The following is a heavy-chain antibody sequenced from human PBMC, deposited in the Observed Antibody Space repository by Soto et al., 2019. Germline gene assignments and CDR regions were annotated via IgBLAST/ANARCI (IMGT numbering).Heavy chain of an antibody. CDR1: GGSVSSGSYY. D-gene: IGHD1-26*01. Sequence: QVQLQESGPGLVKPSETLSLTCTVSGGSVSSGSYYWSWIRQPPGKGLEWIGYIYYSGSTNYNPSLQSRVTXXVXTYXHQLSLRLSSVTAADTAVYYCARGGASIVGATSKNWGQGTLVTVSS. CDR2: IYYSGST. V-gene: IGHV4-61*01. J-gene: IGHJ4*02. CDR3: ARGGASIVGATSKN.